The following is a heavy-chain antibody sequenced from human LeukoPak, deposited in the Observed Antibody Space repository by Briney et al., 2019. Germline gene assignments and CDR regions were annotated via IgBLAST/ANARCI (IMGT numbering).Heavy chain of an antibody. Sequence: GGSLRLSCAASGFTFTSYAMSWVRQAPGKGLEWVSSISSSSSYIYYADSVKGRFTISRDNAKNSLYLQMNSLRAEDTAVYYCARDLTHYYDSSGYYDYWGQGTLVTVSS. J-gene: IGHJ4*02. V-gene: IGHV3-21*01. CDR3: ARDLTHYYDSSGYYDY. D-gene: IGHD3-22*01. CDR2: ISSSSSYI. CDR1: GFTFTSYA.